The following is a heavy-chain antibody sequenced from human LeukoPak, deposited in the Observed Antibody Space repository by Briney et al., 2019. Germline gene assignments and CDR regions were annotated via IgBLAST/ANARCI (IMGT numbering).Heavy chain of an antibody. CDR1: GGSFSGHY. D-gene: IGHD3-22*01. J-gene: IGHJ5*02. V-gene: IGHV4-34*01. Sequence: SETLSLTCAVYGGSFSGHYWSWIRQPPGKGLEWIGEINHSGSTNYNPSLKSRVTISVDTSKNQFSLKLSSVTAADTAVYYCARIVNWFDPWGQGTLVTVSS. CDR3: ARIVNWFDP. CDR2: INHSGST.